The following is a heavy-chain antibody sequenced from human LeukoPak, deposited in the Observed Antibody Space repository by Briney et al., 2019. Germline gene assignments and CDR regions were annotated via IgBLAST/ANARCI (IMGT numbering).Heavy chain of an antibody. CDR2: INPNSGGT. CDR3: ARVPYGGYVTWYYFDY. J-gene: IGHJ4*02. CDR1: GYTFTGYY. V-gene: IGHV1-2*04. Sequence: ASVKVSCKASGYTFTGYYMHWVRQAPGQGLEWMGRINPNSGGTNYAQKFQGWVTMTRDTSISTAYMELSRLRSDDTAVYYCARVPYGGYVTWYYFDYWGQGTLVTVSS. D-gene: IGHD5-12*01.